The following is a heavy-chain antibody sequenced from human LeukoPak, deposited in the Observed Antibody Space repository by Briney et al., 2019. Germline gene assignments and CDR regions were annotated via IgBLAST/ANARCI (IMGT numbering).Heavy chain of an antibody. V-gene: IGHV4-34*01. CDR3: ARGRGLDY. J-gene: IGHJ4*02. Sequence: PSETLSLSCAVYGGSFSCYYWSWIRQPPGKGLEWIGEINHSGSTNYNPSLKSRVTISVDTSKSQFSLKLSSVSAADTVVYYCARGRGLDYWGQGTLVTVSS. CDR1: GGSFSCYY. CDR2: INHSGST.